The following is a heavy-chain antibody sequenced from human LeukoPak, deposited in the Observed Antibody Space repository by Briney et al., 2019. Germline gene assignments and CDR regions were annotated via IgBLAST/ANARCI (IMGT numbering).Heavy chain of an antibody. CDR1: GFAFSSYA. V-gene: IGHV3-23*01. D-gene: IGHD5-18*01. CDR2: IDGGGGRT. CDR3: ARGGYAHYYGMDV. J-gene: IGHJ6*02. Sequence: PGGSLRLSCTASGFAFSSYAMSWVRQAPGVGLEWVSAIDGGGGRTWHADSVKGRFTISRDNSKNTVYLQMNSLRAEDTAVYYCARGGYAHYYGMDVWGQGTAVTVSS.